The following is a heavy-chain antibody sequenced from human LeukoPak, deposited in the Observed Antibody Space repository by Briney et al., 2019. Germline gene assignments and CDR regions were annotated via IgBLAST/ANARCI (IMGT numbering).Heavy chain of an antibody. J-gene: IGHJ6*03. V-gene: IGHV4-59*01. CDR2: IYYSGST. Sequence: PSETLSLTCTVSGGSISSYYWSWIRQPPGKGLEWIGYIYYSGSTNYNPSLKSRVTIPVDTSKNQFSLKLSSVTAADTAVYYCAREDPSGYYYYMDVWGKGTTVTVSS. CDR1: GGSISSYY. CDR3: AREDPSGYYYYMDV. D-gene: IGHD3-10*01.